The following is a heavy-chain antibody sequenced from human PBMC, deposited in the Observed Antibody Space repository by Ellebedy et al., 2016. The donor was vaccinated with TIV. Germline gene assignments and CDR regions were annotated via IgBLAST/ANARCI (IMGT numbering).Heavy chain of an antibody. CDR1: GYTFVSYG. J-gene: IGHJ6*03. Sequence: ASVKVSCKASGYTFVSYGINWVRQAPGQGPEWMGWISPYNGNTNYAQKVQGRVSMTTDTSTSTVYMELRTLRTDDTAVYYCARSLFRGTYYYYYMDVWGKGTTVTVSS. V-gene: IGHV1-18*04. CDR2: ISPYNGNT. D-gene: IGHD2-21*01. CDR3: ARSLFRGTYYYYYMDV.